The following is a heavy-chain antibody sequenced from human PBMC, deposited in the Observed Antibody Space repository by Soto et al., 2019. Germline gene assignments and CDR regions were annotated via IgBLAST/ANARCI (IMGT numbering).Heavy chain of an antibody. J-gene: IGHJ6*02. D-gene: IGHD1-26*01. CDR3: ARDLGGSYPGMDV. CDR2: IKQDGSEK. V-gene: IGHV3-7*05. Sequence: GGSLRLSCAASGFTFSSYWMSWVRQAPGKGLEWVANIKQDGSEKYYVDSVKGRFTISRDNAKNSLYLQMNSLRAEDTAVYYCARDLGGSYPGMDVWGQGTTVTVSS. CDR1: GFTFSSYW.